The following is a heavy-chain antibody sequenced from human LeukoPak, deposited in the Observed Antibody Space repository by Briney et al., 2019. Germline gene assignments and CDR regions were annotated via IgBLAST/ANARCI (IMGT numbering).Heavy chain of an antibody. CDR1: GFTFSTYN. Sequence: PGGSLRLSCAASGFTFSTYNMNWVRQAPGKGLEWVSSITSSSSYIYYADSVKGRFTISRDNAKSSLYLQMNSLRDEDTAVYYCARDSGSYFDYWGQGTLVTVSS. D-gene: IGHD1-26*01. V-gene: IGHV3-21*01. CDR2: ITSSSSYI. J-gene: IGHJ4*02. CDR3: ARDSGSYFDY.